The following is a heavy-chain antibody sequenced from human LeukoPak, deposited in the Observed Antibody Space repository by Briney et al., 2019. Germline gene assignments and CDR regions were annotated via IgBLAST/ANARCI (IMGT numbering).Heavy chain of an antibody. V-gene: IGHV1-18*01. CDR1: GYTVTSFG. Sequence: ASVKVSCKSSGYTVTSFGFSWVRQSPGQGLEWRVWISAKNGYSKYAQKVQGRVTMTTDTSTSTAYMELRSLRSDDTAVYYCARDFVLILFGEGAGDRCGMDVWGDGTTVTVSS. D-gene: IGHD3-10*01. CDR3: ARDFVLILFGEGAGDRCGMDV. J-gene: IGHJ6*01. CDR2: ISAKNGYS.